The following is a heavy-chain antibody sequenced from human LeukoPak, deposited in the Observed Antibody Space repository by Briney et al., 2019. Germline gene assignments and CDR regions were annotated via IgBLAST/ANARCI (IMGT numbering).Heavy chain of an antibody. V-gene: IGHV3-13*01. CDR2: IGTAGDT. Sequence: GGSLRLSCAASGFTFSDYDMHWVRQATGKGLEWVSAIGTAGDTYYPGSVKGRFTISRENAKNSLCLQMNSLRAGDTAVYYCARGTRLGVVDYWGQGTLVTVSS. J-gene: IGHJ4*02. CDR1: GFTFSDYD. D-gene: IGHD3-16*01. CDR3: ARGTRLGVVDY.